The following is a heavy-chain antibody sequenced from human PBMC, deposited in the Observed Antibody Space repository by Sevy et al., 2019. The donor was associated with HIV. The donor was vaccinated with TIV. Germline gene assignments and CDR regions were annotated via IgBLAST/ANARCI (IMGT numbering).Heavy chain of an antibody. CDR1: GFNLGDYA. J-gene: IGHJ4*02. Sequence: GESLKISCSTSGFNLGDYAMSWVRQSPGKGLEWVSSISSSNNYIYYADSLKGRFTISRDNAKNSLYLQMNSLRAEDTAVYYCARDLREYSSSSKYYFDYWGQGILVTVSS. CDR2: ISSSNNYI. CDR3: ARDLREYSSSSKYYFDY. V-gene: IGHV3-21*01. D-gene: IGHD6-6*01.